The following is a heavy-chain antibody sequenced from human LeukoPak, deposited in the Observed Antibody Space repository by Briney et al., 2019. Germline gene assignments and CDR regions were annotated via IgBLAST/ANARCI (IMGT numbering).Heavy chain of an antibody. V-gene: IGHV1-18*01. CDR2: ISAYNGNT. D-gene: IGHD3-10*01. Sequence: ASVKVSCKASGYTFTSYGISWVRQAPGQGLEWMGWISAYNGNTNYAQKLQGRVTMTTDTSTSTAYMELRSLRSDDTAVYYCARGAMARGVTPFTEYYYYGMDVWGQGTTVTVSS. CDR1: GYTFTSYG. CDR3: ARGAMARGVTPFTEYYYYGMDV. J-gene: IGHJ6*02.